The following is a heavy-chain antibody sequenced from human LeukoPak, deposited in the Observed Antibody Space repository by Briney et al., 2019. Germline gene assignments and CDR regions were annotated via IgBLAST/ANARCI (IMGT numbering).Heavy chain of an antibody. CDR3: AKALGELSFIVDY. V-gene: IGHV3-23*01. CDR1: GFTFSSYW. Sequence: GGSLRLSCAASGFTFSSYWMHWVRQAPGKGLEWVSGISGSGGSTYYADSVKGRFTISRDTSKNTLYLQLSSLRAEDTALYYCAKALGELSFIVDYWGQGTLVTVSS. D-gene: IGHD3-16*02. J-gene: IGHJ4*02. CDR2: ISGSGGST.